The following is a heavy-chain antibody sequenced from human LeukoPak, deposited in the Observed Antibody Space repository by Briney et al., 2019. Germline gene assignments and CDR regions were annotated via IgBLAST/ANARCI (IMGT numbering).Heavy chain of an antibody. CDR2: ISYDGSNK. CDR1: GFTFSSYA. Sequence: GGSLRLSCAASGFTFSSYAMHWVRQAPGKGLERVAVISYDGSNKYYADSVKGRFTISRDNSKNTLYLQMNSLRAEDTAVYYCARDQDSSGWYTFDYWGQGTLVTVSS. CDR3: ARDQDSSGWYTFDY. D-gene: IGHD6-19*01. J-gene: IGHJ4*02. V-gene: IGHV3-30*04.